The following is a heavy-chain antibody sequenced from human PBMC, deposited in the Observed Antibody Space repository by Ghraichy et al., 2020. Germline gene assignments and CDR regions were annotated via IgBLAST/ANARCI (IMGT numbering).Heavy chain of an antibody. Sequence: SVKVSCKASGFTFTSSAVQWVRQARGQRLEWIGWIVVGSGNTNYAQKFQERVTITRDMSTSTAYMELSSLRSEDTAVYYCAVAALILDGDAFDIWGQGTMVTVSS. D-gene: IGHD5-24*01. CDR1: GFTFTSSA. CDR3: AVAALILDGDAFDI. J-gene: IGHJ3*02. CDR2: IVVGSGNT. V-gene: IGHV1-58*01.